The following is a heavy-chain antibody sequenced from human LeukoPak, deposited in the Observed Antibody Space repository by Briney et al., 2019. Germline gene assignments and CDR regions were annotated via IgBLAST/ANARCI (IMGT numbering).Heavy chain of an antibody. CDR1: GYSLSSGYY. Sequence: SETLSLTCAVSGYSLSSGYYWGWIRQPPGKGLEWIGSIYHSGSTYYNPPLKSRVTISVDTSKNQFSLKLSSVTAADTAVYYCARPSRYYYGSGSYLTKYYFDYWGQGTLVTVSS. CDR2: IYHSGST. J-gene: IGHJ4*02. D-gene: IGHD3-10*01. CDR3: ARPSRYYYGSGSYLTKYYFDY. V-gene: IGHV4-38-2*01.